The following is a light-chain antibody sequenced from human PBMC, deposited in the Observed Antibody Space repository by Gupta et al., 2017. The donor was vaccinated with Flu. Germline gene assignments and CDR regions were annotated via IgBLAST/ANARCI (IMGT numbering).Light chain of an antibody. J-gene: IGLJ3*02. Sequence: QSVSTQPPSVSAAPGQRGTISCSGSSSNIGDNYVSWYQHLPGTAPKLLIYDNNKRPSGIPDRFSGSKSSTSATLGIIGLQTGDEADYYCATCDTNLSVGVFGGGTKLTVL. CDR1: SSNIGDNY. V-gene: IGLV1-51*01. CDR3: ATCDTNLSVGV. CDR2: DNN.